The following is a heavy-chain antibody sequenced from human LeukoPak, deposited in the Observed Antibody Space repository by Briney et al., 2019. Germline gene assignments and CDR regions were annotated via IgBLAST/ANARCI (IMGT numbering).Heavy chain of an antibody. CDR2: INPNSGGT. Sequence: ASVKVSCKASGYTFTDYYMHWVRQAPGQGLEWMGWINPNSGGTNYAQKFQGRVTMTRDTSISTAYMELSSLRSDDTAVYYCARARDSSTWYEVDYHYYMDVWGKGTTVTVSS. CDR1: GYTFTDYY. J-gene: IGHJ6*03. V-gene: IGHV1-2*02. D-gene: IGHD6-13*01. CDR3: ARARDSSTWYEVDYHYYMDV.